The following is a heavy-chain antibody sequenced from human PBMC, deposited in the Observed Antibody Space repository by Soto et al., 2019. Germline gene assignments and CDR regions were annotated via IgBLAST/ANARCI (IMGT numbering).Heavy chain of an antibody. J-gene: IGHJ6*03. V-gene: IGHV3-23*01. CDR1: GFTVSSYA. CDR3: EKALRFTFTTGYYMDV. Sequence: EVQLLESGGGLVQPGGSLRLSCAASGFTVSSYAMSWVRQAPGKGLEWVSVISGSGSTYSADSVKGRFTISSDSSTNTLYLQMNSLRAEDTAVYYCEKALRFTFTTGYYMDVWGRGTTVTVSS. D-gene: IGHD3-16*01. CDR2: ISGSGST.